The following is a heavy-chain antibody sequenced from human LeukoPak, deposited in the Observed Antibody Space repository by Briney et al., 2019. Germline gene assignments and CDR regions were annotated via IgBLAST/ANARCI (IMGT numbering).Heavy chain of an antibody. V-gene: IGHV4-61*02. D-gene: IGHD6-13*01. CDR2: IYTSGST. CDR3: ARVSGRIAALDY. CDR1: GGSISSGSYY. J-gene: IGHJ4*02. Sequence: SETLSLTCTVSGGSISSGSYYWSWIRQPAGKGLEWIGRIYTSGSTNYNPSLKSRVTISVDTSKNQFSLKLSSVTAADTAVYYCARVSGRIAALDYWGQGTLVTVSS.